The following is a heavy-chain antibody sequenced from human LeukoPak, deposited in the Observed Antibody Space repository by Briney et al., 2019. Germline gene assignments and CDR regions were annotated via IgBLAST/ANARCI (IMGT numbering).Heavy chain of an antibody. CDR1: GYTFTSYA. D-gene: IGHD3-22*01. V-gene: IGHV1-69*05. CDR3: ARQSSHYYYDSSGYAFDI. J-gene: IGHJ3*02. Sequence: GASVKVSCKASGYTFTSYAISWVRQAPGQGLEWMGRIIPIFGTANYAQKFQGRVTITTDESTSIAYMELSSLRSEDTAVYYCARQSSHYYYDSSGYAFDIWGQGTMVTVSS. CDR2: IIPIFGTA.